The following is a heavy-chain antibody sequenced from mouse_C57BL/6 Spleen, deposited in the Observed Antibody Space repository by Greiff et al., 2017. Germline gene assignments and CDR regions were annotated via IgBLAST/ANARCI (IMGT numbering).Heavy chain of an antibody. CDR3: ARRGGTTVVAHFDY. D-gene: IGHD1-1*01. V-gene: IGHV1-63*01. CDR2: IYPGGGYT. CDR1: GYTFTNYW. J-gene: IGHJ2*01. Sequence: QVQLQQSGAELVRPGTSVKMSCKASGYTFTNYWIGWAKQRPGHGLEWIGDIYPGGGYTNYNEKFKGKATLTAEKSSSTAYMQFRSLTSEDSAIYYCARRGGTTVVAHFDYWGQGTTLTVSS.